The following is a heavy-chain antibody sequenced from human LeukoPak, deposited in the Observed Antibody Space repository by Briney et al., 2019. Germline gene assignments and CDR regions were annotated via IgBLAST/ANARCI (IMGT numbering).Heavy chain of an antibody. J-gene: IGHJ5*02. D-gene: IGHD3-3*01. Sequence: PSETLSLTCNVSGVSMSSPNTYWGWVRQPPGKGLEWIGSYYYTGSIYYNASLKSRVNISVDMSKNLFSLKVNSVTAADTAVYYCAGNMESWGQGTLVTVSS. CDR1: GVSMSSPNTY. CDR3: AGNMES. V-gene: IGHV4-39*07. CDR2: YYYTGSI.